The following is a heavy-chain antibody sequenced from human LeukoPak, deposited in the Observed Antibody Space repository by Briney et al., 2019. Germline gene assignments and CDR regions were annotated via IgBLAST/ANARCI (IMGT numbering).Heavy chain of an antibody. Sequence: ASVKVTCKASGGTFSSYAISWVRQAPGQGLEWMGRIIPIFGTANYAQKFQGRVTITTDESTSTAYMELSSLRSEDTAVYYCARDGIDCSGGSCYSLRYYYYYMDVWGKGTTVTVSS. CDR3: ARDGIDCSGGSCYSLRYYYYYMDV. D-gene: IGHD2-15*01. J-gene: IGHJ6*03. CDR2: IIPIFGTA. CDR1: GGTFSSYA. V-gene: IGHV1-69*05.